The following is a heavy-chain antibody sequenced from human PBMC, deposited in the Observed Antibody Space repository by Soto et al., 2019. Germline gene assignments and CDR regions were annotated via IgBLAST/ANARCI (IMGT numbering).Heavy chain of an antibody. V-gene: IGHV3-30-3*01. Sequence: GGSLRLSCAASGFTFSSYAMHWVRQAPGKGLEWVAVISYDGSNKYYADSVKGRFTISRDNSKNTLYLQMNSLRAEDTAVYYCARVDYDSSGYYLFAAFDIWGQGTMVTVSS. CDR1: GFTFSSYA. J-gene: IGHJ3*02. CDR3: ARVDYDSSGYYLFAAFDI. D-gene: IGHD3-22*01. CDR2: ISYDGSNK.